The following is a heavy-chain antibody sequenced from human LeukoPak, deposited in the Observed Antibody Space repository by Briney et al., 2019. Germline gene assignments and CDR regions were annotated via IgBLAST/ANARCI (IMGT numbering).Heavy chain of an antibody. CDR1: GFTFSSYS. V-gene: IGHV3-23*01. Sequence: PGGSLRLSCAASGFTFSSYSMNWVRQAPGKGLEWVSVSTSSGDSTSYADSVKGRSTVSRDNSKNMLYLQMNSLRAEDTAVYYCAKGPSITMIVSYFHHWGQGTLVTVSS. CDR3: AKGPSITMIVSYFHH. J-gene: IGHJ1*01. CDR2: STSSGDST. D-gene: IGHD3-22*01.